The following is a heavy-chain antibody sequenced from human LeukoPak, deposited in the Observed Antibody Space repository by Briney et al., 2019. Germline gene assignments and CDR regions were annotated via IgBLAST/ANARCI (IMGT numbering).Heavy chain of an antibody. D-gene: IGHD2-15*01. CDR2: INNSGST. CDR1: VGSVSSGCYF. J-gene: IGHJ4*02. Sequence: PSETLSLTCTVSVGSVSSGCYFWSWIRQPPGKGLEWIGFINNSGSTNYNPSLKSRVTISVDTSRNQFSLNLSSVTAADTAVYYCARDACSGGSCYFDYWGQGILVTVSS. CDR3: ARDACSGGSCYFDY. V-gene: IGHV4-61*01.